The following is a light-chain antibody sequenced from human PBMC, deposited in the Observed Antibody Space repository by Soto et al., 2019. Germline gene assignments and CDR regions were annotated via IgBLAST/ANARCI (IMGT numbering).Light chain of an antibody. V-gene: IGKV4-1*01. CDR3: QQYYSTPWT. J-gene: IGKJ1*01. Sequence: DIVMTQSPDSLAVSLGERATINCKSSQSVLYSPNNKNYLAWYQQKPGQPPKLLIYWASTRDSGVPDRFSGSGSGTDFTLTISSLQADDVAVYYCQQYYSTPWTFDQGTKVEIK. CDR2: WAS. CDR1: QSVLYSPNNKNY.